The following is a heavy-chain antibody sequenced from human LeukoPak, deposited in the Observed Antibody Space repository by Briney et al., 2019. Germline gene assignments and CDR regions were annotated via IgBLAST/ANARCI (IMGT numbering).Heavy chain of an antibody. J-gene: IGHJ4*02. Sequence: GGSLRLSCAASGLTFSDYYISWIRQAPGKGLEWVSCISSSGTTIYYVDSVKGRFTISRDNAKNSLYLQMNSLRAEDTAVYYCARQVWSGWSREFDSWGQGTLVTVSS. CDR3: ARQVWSGWSREFDS. V-gene: IGHV3-11*01. CDR1: GLTFSDYY. D-gene: IGHD6-19*01. CDR2: ISSSGTTI.